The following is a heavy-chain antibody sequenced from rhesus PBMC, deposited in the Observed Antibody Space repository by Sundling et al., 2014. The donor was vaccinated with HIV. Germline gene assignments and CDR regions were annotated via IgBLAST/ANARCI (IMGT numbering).Heavy chain of an antibody. V-gene: IGHV4-165*01. CDR2: ISGTTGNT. Sequence: QVHLQESDPGLVEPSETLSLICSVSNGSFSGYYWGWIRQPPGKGLEWIGFISGTTGNTDYNPSLKTRVTISTDTSKNQFSLELRSVTAADTAVYFCARGGLQWVQEFDFWGQGVLVTVSS. J-gene: IGHJ4*01. CDR3: ARGGLQWVQEFDF. CDR1: NGSFSGYY. D-gene: IGHD5-42*01.